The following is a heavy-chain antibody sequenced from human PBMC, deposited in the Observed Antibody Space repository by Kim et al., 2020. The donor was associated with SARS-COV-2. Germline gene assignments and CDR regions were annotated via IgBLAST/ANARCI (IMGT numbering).Heavy chain of an antibody. CDR2: IYHSGST. J-gene: IGHJ6*02. CDR1: GGSISSSNW. CDR3: AREGGYCSSTSCYHYYYYGMDV. V-gene: IGHV4-4*02. D-gene: IGHD2-2*03. Sequence: SETLSLTCAVSGGSISSSNWWSWVRQPPGKGLEWIGEIYHSGSTNYNPSLKSRVTISVDKSKNQFSLKLSSVTAADTAVYYCAREGGYCSSTSCYHYYYYGMDVWGQGTTVTVSS.